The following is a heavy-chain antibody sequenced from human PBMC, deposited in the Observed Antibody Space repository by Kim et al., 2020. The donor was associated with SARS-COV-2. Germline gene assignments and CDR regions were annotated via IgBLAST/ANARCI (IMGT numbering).Heavy chain of an antibody. CDR3: ASDDKNF. Sequence: GGSLRLSCAASGVTLNNYWMSWVRQAPGKGLEWVATIQADGNKMYYPDSVKGRFTISRDDAKNSLFLQMNSLRAEDTAIYYCASDDKNFWGQGTLVTVSS. J-gene: IGHJ4*02. CDR1: GVTLNNYW. CDR2: IQADGNKM. V-gene: IGHV3-7*01.